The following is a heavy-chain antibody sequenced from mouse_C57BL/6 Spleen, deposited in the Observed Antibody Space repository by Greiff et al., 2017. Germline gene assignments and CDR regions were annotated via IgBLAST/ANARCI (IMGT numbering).Heavy chain of an antibody. CDR2: ISSGGSYT. Sequence: EVKLMESGGDLVKPGGSLKLSCAASGFTFSSYGMSWVRQTPDKRLEWVATISSGGSYTYYPDSVKGRFTISRDNAKHTLYRQMSSLKSEDTAMYYCARRQLGFAYWGQGTLVTVSA. J-gene: IGHJ3*01. V-gene: IGHV5-6*01. CDR1: GFTFSSYG. CDR3: ARRQLGFAY. D-gene: IGHD4-1*02.